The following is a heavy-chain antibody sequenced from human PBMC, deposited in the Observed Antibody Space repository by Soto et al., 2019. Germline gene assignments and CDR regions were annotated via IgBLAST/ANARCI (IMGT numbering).Heavy chain of an antibody. D-gene: IGHD3-10*01. CDR2: ISTILGDI. CDR1: GGTFSSYT. Sequence: ASVKVSCKASGGTFSSYTISWVRQAPGQGLEWMGWISTILGDIGYAQKFQGRVTMTTDTSTNTAYLEVRNLRSDDTAVYYCARDLAYIREYWGQGTLVTVSS. V-gene: IGHV1-18*01. J-gene: IGHJ4*02. CDR3: ARDLAYIREY.